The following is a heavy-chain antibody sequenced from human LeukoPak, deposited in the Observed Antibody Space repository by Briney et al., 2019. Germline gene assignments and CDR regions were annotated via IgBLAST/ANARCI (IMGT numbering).Heavy chain of an antibody. CDR3: ARQSEVRGTWGVGLDY. Sequence: GASVKVSCKASGYTFTNYPMNWVRQAPGQGLEWMGWININTGNPTYAQDFTGRFVFSLDTSVSTAYLQINSPKAVDTAVYFCARQSEVRGTWGVGLDYWGQGTLVTVSS. V-gene: IGHV7-4-1*02. D-gene: IGHD3-10*01. J-gene: IGHJ4*02. CDR2: ININTGNP. CDR1: GYTFTNYP.